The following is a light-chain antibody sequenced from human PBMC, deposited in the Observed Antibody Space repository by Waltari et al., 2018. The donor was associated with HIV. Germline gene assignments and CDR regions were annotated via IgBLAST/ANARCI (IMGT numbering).Light chain of an antibody. CDR3: QQYGSSPLFT. CDR2: DAS. V-gene: IGKV3-20*01. Sequence: EIWFTPFPGTPSLSSGESTHLSCRASPRGGGNQVAWYQQRPGQTPRLLIYDASSRATGIPDRFSGSGSGTDFTLTITRLEPDDFAVYYCQQYGSSPLFTFGPGTKVDFK. CDR1: PRGGGNQ. J-gene: IGKJ3*01.